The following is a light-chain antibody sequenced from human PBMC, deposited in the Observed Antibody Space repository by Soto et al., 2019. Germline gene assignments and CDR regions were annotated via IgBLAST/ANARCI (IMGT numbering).Light chain of an antibody. Sequence: EIVMTQSPATLSVSPGERATLSCRAXXXVSSNLAWYQQKPGQAPRLLIYGASTRATGIPARFSGSGSGTEFTLTISSLQSEDFAVYYCQQYNNWPYTFGQGTKLEIK. CDR1: XXVSSN. CDR3: QQYNNWPYT. J-gene: IGKJ2*01. CDR2: GAS. V-gene: IGKV3-15*01.